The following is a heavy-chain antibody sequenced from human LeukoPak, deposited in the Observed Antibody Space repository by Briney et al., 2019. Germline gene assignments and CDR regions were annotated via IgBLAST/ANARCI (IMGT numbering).Heavy chain of an antibody. J-gene: IGHJ4*02. D-gene: IGHD6-13*01. Sequence: SETLSLTCTVSGGSISSYYWSWIRQPPGKGLEWIGYIYYSGSTNYNPSLKSRVTISVDTSKNQFTLQLNSMAAADTAVYYCARAHSSSWDMDYWGQGTLVTVSS. CDR2: IYYSGST. V-gene: IGHV4-59*01. CDR1: GGSISSYY. CDR3: ARAHSSSWDMDY.